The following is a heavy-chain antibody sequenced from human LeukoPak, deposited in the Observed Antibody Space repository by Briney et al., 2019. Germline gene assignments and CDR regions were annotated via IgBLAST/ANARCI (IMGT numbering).Heavy chain of an antibody. CDR3: AKDTAGELGFDI. D-gene: IGHD1-26*01. CDR1: GFIFSSYA. Sequence: PGGSLRLSCAASGFIFSSYAMSWVRQAPGKGLEWVSGISGSGGGTYYADSVEGRFTISRDNSKSTLYLQMNSLRAEDTAVYYCAKDTAGELGFDIWGQGTMVTVSS. J-gene: IGHJ3*02. CDR2: ISGSGGGT. V-gene: IGHV3-23*01.